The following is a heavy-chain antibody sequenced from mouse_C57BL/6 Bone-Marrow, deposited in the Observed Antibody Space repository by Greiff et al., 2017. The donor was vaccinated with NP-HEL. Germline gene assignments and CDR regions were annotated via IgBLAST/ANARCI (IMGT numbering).Heavy chain of an antibody. Sequence: QVQLQQPGAELVKPGASVKLSCKASGYTFTSYWMHWVKQRPGQGLEWIGMIHPNSGSTNYNEKFKSKATLTVDKSSSTAYMQLSSLTSEDSAVYYCARGYYGSSPYYAMDYWGQGTSVTVSS. D-gene: IGHD1-1*01. J-gene: IGHJ4*01. CDR1: GYTFTSYW. CDR2: IHPNSGST. V-gene: IGHV1-64*01. CDR3: ARGYYGSSPYYAMDY.